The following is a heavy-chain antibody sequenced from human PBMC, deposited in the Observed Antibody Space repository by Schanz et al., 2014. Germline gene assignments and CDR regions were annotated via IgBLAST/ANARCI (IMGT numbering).Heavy chain of an antibody. CDR1: GFSFSSYA. D-gene: IGHD2-2*01. CDR3: ARVKYCTITRCYRTETEGIYYMDV. J-gene: IGHJ6*03. Sequence: EVQLLESGGGLVQPGGSLRLSCATSGFSFSSYAINWVRQAPGKGLEWVSGISGSGASTYYADSVKGRFTISRDNSKNTLYLQMKSLRAEDTAVYYCARVKYCTITRCYRTETEGIYYMDVWGKGTTVTVSS. CDR2: ISGSGAST. V-gene: IGHV3-23*01.